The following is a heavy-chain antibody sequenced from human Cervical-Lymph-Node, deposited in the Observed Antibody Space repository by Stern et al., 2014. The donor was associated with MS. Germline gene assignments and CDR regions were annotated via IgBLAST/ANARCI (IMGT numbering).Heavy chain of an antibody. V-gene: IGHV3-23*04. J-gene: IGHJ4*02. CDR2: ITGSGGST. CDR3: AKAPRLYRSTWYVDS. Sequence: EVQLEESGGALIQPGGSLRLSCAASGFTFSSFAMTWVRQAPGKGLEWVSSITGSGGSTYYADSVKDRFTISRDNSKTTLYLQMNSLRGEDTAVYYCAKAPRLYRSTWYVDSWGQGTLVTVSS. CDR1: GFTFSSFA. D-gene: IGHD4-11*01.